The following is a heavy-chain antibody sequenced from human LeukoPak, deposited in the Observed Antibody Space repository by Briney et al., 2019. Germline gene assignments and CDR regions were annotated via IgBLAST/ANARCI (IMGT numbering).Heavy chain of an antibody. CDR3: AKHHYSSSRDYFDY. D-gene: IGHD6-13*01. CDR2: ISGSGGST. CDR1: GFTFGTYA. V-gene: IGHV3-23*01. Sequence: GGSLRLSCAASGFTFGTYAMTWVRQAPGKGLEWVSVISGSGGSTNYADSVKGRFIISRDNSRNTLFLQMNSLRAEDTAVYYCAKHHYSSSRDYFDYWGQGTLVTISS. J-gene: IGHJ4*02.